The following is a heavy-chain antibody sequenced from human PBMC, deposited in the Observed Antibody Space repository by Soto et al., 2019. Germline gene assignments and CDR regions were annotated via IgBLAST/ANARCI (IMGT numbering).Heavy chain of an antibody. V-gene: IGHV1-46*03. CDR3: ARDGPYSSSWTPHFYYFDY. J-gene: IGHJ4*02. Sequence: QVQLVQSGAEVKKPGASVKVSCKASGYTFTSYYMHWVRQAPGQGLEWMGIINPSGGSTSYAQKFQGRVTMTMDTSTSTVYMDLSSLRAEDTAVYYCARDGPYSSSWTPHFYYFDYWGQGTLVTVSS. CDR1: GYTFTSYY. CDR2: INPSGGST. D-gene: IGHD6-13*01.